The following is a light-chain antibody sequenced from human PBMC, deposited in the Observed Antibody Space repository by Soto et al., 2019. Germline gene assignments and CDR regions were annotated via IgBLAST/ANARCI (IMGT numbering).Light chain of an antibody. J-gene: IGKJ1*01. CDR2: SAS. Sequence: TLSVSPGERATLSCWASQTLDSMVAWYQQKSGQAPRLLIYSASAGAPGVPARFSGYGSGTDFTLTISSLQSEDLGVYYCQQYKDWPTKFGQGTNVDIK. CDR3: QQYKDWPTK. V-gene: IGKV3-15*01. CDR1: QTLDSM.